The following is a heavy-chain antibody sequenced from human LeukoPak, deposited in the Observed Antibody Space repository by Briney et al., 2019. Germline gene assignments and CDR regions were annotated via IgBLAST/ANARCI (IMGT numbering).Heavy chain of an antibody. CDR3: AASYDSSGYYAHFDY. Sequence: SETLSLTCTVSSGSISSSNYYWGWIRQPPGKGPEWIGSIYYSGSTYYNPSLKSRVTISVDTSKNQFSLKLTSVTAADTAVYYCAASYDSSGYYAHFDYWGQGTLVTVSS. D-gene: IGHD3-22*01. V-gene: IGHV4-39*07. J-gene: IGHJ4*02. CDR1: SGSISSSNYY. CDR2: IYYSGST.